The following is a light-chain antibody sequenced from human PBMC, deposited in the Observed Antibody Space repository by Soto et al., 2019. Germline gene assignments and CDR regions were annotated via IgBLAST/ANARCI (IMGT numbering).Light chain of an antibody. CDR1: HSVGST. CDR2: GAS. J-gene: IGKJ1*01. V-gene: IGKV3-20*01. Sequence: DIAMTQSPGTLSVSPGERATLSCRASHSVGSTLAWHQQKPGQAPRLLIYGASNRATGIPDRFSGSGSGTDFTLTITRLEPEDFAVYYCQQYGGSPRTFGQGTKVDI. CDR3: QQYGGSPRT.